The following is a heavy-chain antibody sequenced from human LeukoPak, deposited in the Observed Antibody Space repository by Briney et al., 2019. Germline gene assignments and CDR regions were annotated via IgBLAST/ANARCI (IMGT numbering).Heavy chain of an antibody. J-gene: IGHJ4*02. CDR2: ISSRQNDI. Sequence: GGSLRLSCAASGFTFSSFYMNGVRQTPGKGLEWVSSISSRQNDIQYADSLEGRFTISRDNAKNSLYLQMNSLRAEDTAVYFCAREVGSVWNKFDLSGQGTLVTVSS. CDR3: AREVGSVWNKFDL. D-gene: IGHD1/OR15-1a*01. CDR1: GFTFSSFY. V-gene: IGHV3-21*01.